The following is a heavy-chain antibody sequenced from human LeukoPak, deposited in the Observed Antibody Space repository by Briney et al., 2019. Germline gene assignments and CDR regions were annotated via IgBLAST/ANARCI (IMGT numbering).Heavy chain of an antibody. D-gene: IGHD5-12*01. CDR1: GYTFTSYA. V-gene: IGHV7-4-1*02. CDR2: INTNTGNP. CDR3: AREGYSGYDRMGTVDWFDP. Sequence: ASVKVSCKASGYTFTSYAMNWVRQAPGQGLEWMGWINTNTGNPTYTQGFTGRFVFSLDTSVSTAYLQISSLKAEDTAVYYCAREGYSGYDRMGTVDWFDPWGQGTLVTVSS. J-gene: IGHJ5*02.